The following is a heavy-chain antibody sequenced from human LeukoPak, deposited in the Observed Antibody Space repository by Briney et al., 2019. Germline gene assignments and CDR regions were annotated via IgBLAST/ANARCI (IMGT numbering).Heavy chain of an antibody. CDR1: GGSISTYY. D-gene: IGHD6-6*01. J-gene: IGHJ4*02. Sequence: SETLSLTCTVSGGSISTYYWSWIRQPPGKGLEWIAYIHASGPTNYNPSLKSRITVSVDTSKNQFSLKLSSVTAADTAVYYCARHDAGIAARPFDNWGQGTLVTVSS. CDR2: IHASGPT. CDR3: ARHDAGIAARPFDN. V-gene: IGHV4-4*09.